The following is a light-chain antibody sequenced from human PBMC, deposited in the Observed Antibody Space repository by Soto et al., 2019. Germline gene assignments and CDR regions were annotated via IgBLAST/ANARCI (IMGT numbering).Light chain of an antibody. CDR1: RSVSSSF. V-gene: IGKV3-20*01. CDR2: GAF. Sequence: EIVLTQSPGPLSLSPGERATLSCRASRSVSSSFLAWYQQEPSQDPRLLIYGAFSRATGIPDRFRGSGSGTDFTHTISRLEREGVAVYCCQQYGSSPLTFGGGINVEI. J-gene: IGKJ4*01. CDR3: QQYGSSPLT.